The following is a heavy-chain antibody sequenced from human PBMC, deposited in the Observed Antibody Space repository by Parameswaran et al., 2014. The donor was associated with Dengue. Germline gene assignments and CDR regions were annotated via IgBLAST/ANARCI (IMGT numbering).Heavy chain of an antibody. CDR3: ARVEWPDYDLLTVYYNPLLDY. CDR2: ISSGDTSDSTR. D-gene: IGHD3-9*01. J-gene: IGHJ4*02. V-gene: IGHV3-48*03. Sequence: QMPGKGLEWVSYISSGDTSDSTRYYADSVKGRFTISRDNAKNLVYLQMNSLRAEDTAVYYCARVEWPDYDLLTVYYNPLLDYWGQGTLVTVSS.